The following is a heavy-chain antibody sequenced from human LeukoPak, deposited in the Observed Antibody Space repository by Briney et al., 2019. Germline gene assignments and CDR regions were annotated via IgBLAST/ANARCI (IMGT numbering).Heavy chain of an antibody. Sequence: ASVKVSCKASGGTFSSYAISWVRQAPGQGLEWMGWINPNSGGTNYAQKFQGRVTMTRDTSISTAYMGLSRLRSDDTAVYYCARDLLGYGDYDGYWGQGTLVTVSS. V-gene: IGHV1-2*02. J-gene: IGHJ4*02. CDR3: ARDLLGYGDYDGY. CDR1: GGTFSSYA. CDR2: INPNSGGT. D-gene: IGHD4-17*01.